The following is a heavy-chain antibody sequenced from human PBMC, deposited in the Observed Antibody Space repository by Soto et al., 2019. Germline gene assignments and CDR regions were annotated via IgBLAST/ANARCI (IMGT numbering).Heavy chain of an antibody. V-gene: IGHV3-43D*04. CDR2: TNSDGTDS. J-gene: IGHJ4*02. D-gene: IGHD3-22*01. CDR3: AKSLYYYDSSPLDH. Sequence: GGSLRLSCAAAGFDFEDYAMHWVRQVPGKGLEWVSLTNSDGTDSYYMDPVKGRFTISRDNAKSTLYLQMDRLRPEDTALYFCAKSLYYYDSSPLDHWGQGNLVTVSS. CDR1: GFDFEDYA.